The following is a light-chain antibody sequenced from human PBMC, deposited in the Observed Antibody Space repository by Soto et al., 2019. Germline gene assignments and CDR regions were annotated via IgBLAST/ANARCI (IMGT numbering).Light chain of an antibody. CDR3: SSYAGNNNLV. CDR1: SSDVGGYNY. V-gene: IGLV2-8*01. CDR2: EVI. J-gene: IGLJ3*02. Sequence: QAVLTQPPSASGSPGQSVTISCTGTSSDVGGYNYVSWYQQHPGKAPKLMIYEVIKRPSGVPDRFSGSKSGNTASLTVSGLQAEDEADYYCSSYAGNNNLVFGGGTKVTVL.